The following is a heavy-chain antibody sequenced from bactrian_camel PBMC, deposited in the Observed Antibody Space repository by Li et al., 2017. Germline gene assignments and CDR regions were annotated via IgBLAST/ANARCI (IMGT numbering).Heavy chain of an antibody. Sequence: LVESGGGSVQAGGSLRLSCVASGVTYSTYCMGWFRQAPGKEREGIATVEPNSGRTYYADSVKGRFTISTDNAKNTLYLRLNSLKTEDTAMYYCANAAAGGSWASLFGYWGQGTQVTVS. D-gene: IGHD2*01. CDR1: GVTYSTYC. CDR2: VEPNSGRT. V-gene: IGHV3S1*01. CDR3: ANAAAGGSWASLFGY. J-gene: IGHJ6*01.